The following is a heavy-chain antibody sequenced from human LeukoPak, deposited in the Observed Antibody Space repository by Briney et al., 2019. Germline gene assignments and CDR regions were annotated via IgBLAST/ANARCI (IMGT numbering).Heavy chain of an antibody. CDR3: ARALIGVTGTFAY. CDR1: GYSISSGYY. Sequence: PSENLSLTCTVSGYSISSGYYWGWIRQAPGQGLEWIGSIYHSWTTYYNPSLKSRATIGVDTSKNQFSLRLSSVTAADTAVYYCARALIGVTGTFAYWGQGTLVTVSS. CDR2: IYHSWTT. V-gene: IGHV4-38-2*02. J-gene: IGHJ4*02. D-gene: IGHD6-19*01.